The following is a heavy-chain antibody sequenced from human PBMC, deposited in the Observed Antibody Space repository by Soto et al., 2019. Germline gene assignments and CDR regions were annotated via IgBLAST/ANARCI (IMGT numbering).Heavy chain of an antibody. CDR3: ARFYTVTTYHWWFDS. CDR1: GYTFTNYA. Sequence: GASVKVSCKVSGYTFTNYAMHWVRQAPGHRLEWVGWINAGDGSTKYSQNFQGRVTITRGTSKNQFSLKLNSVTAADTAVYHCARFYTVTTYHWWFDSWGQGTLVTVSS. J-gene: IGHJ5*01. V-gene: IGHV1-3*01. D-gene: IGHD4-17*01. CDR2: INAGDGST.